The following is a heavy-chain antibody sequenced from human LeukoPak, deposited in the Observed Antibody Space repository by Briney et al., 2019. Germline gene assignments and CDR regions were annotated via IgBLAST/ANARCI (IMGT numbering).Heavy chain of an antibody. D-gene: IGHD3-3*01. Sequence: PGGSLRLSCAASGFTFSSYGMHWVRQAPGKGLEWVAVISYDGSNKYYADSVKGRFTISRDNSKNTLYLQMNSLRAKDTAVYYCAKGPLGFWSGYYPDYWGQGTLVTVSS. CDR1: GFTFSSYG. V-gene: IGHV3-30*18. CDR2: ISYDGSNK. J-gene: IGHJ4*02. CDR3: AKGPLGFWSGYYPDY.